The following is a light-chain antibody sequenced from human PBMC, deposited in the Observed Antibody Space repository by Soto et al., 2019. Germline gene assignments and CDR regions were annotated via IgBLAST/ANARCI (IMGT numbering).Light chain of an antibody. J-gene: IGKJ2*01. CDR3: QQYYSTPPT. V-gene: IGKV4-1*01. Sequence: DIVMTQSPDSLAVSLGERATINCKSSQSVLYSSNNKNYLAWYQQKPGQPPKLLIYWASTRESGVPDRFSGSGSGTDFTLPISSLQAEDVAVYYCQQYYSTPPTFCQGTKLEIK. CDR2: WAS. CDR1: QSVLYSSNNKNY.